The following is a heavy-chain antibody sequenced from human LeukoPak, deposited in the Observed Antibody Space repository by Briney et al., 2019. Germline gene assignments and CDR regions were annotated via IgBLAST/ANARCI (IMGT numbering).Heavy chain of an antibody. CDR1: GGTFSSYA. V-gene: IGHV1-69*05. Sequence: ASVKVSCKASGGTFSSYAISWLRQAPGQGLEWMGGIIPIFGTANYAQKFQGRITITTDESTSTAYMELSSLRSEDTAVYYCARGRRRYCSGGSCSNYYFDYWGQGTLVTVSS. CDR2: IIPIFGTA. CDR3: ARGRRRYCSGGSCSNYYFDY. J-gene: IGHJ4*02. D-gene: IGHD2-15*01.